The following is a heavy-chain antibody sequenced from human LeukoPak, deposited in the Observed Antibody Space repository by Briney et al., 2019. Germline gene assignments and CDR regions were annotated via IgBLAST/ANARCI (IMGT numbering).Heavy chain of an antibody. D-gene: IGHD6-19*01. J-gene: IGHJ3*02. Sequence: GASVKVSCKAAGYTFTSYGISWVRQDPGQGLEWMGWISAYNGNTNYAQKLQGRVTMTTDTSTSTAYMELRSLRSDDTAVYYCARKRDSSGYSPGAFDIWGQGTMLTVSS. CDR3: ARKRDSSGYSPGAFDI. CDR2: ISAYNGNT. CDR1: GYTFTSYG. V-gene: IGHV1-18*01.